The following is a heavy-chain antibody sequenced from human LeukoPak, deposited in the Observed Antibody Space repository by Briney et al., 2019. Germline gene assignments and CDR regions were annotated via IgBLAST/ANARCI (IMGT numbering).Heavy chain of an antibody. Sequence: ASVKVSCKASGYTFTGYYMHWVRQAPGQGLEWMGWINPNSGGTNYAQKFQGRVTMTRDTSISTAYMELSRLRSDDTAVYYCARVDRGIYSDSPFDYWGQGTLVTVSS. CDR2: INPNSGGT. V-gene: IGHV1-2*02. J-gene: IGHJ4*02. CDR3: ARVDRGIYSDSPFDY. CDR1: GYTFTGYY. D-gene: IGHD1-26*01.